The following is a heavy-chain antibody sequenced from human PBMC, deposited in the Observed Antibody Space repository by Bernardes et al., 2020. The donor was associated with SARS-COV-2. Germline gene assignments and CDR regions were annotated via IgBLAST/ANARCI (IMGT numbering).Heavy chain of an antibody. J-gene: IGHJ4*02. CDR1: GLTFRSYG. D-gene: IGHD6-13*01. CDR2: ISYDGDRK. CDR3: TRDYPDPAD. V-gene: IGHV3-30*03. Sequence: GGSLRLSCVVSGLTFRSYGMEWVRQAPGRGLEWVASISYDGDRKNYADSVKGRFTISRDNSKNTLYLQMNSLRAEDTGVYYCTRDYPDPADWGQGTLVTVSS.